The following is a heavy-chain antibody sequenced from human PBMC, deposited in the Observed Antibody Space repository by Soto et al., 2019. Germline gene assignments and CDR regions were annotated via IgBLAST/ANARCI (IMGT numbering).Heavy chain of an antibody. CDR1: GYTFSSYG. CDR3: ARGGLGWEPSDH. CDR2: ISVYNHNT. V-gene: IGHV1-18*01. D-gene: IGHD1-1*01. Sequence: QVQLVQSGAEVKKPGASVKVSCKASGYTFSSYGIIWVRQAPGQGLEWMGWISVYNHNTHYAQNLQGRVTMSTDTSTSTADMELRRLTSDATAVYFCARGGLGWEPSDHWGQGTLVTVSS. J-gene: IGHJ4*02.